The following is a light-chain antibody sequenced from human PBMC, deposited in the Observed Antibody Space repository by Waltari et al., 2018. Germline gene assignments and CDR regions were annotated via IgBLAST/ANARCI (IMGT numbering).Light chain of an antibody. CDR1: QRFTRA. J-gene: IGKJ1*01. CDR3: QHYLRLPVT. CDR2: GAS. Sequence: EIVLTQSPGTLSFSPGARATLPCRTSQRFTRALAWYQQKPGQAPRLRIYGASNRATGIPDRLSGSGSGTDFSLTISSLEPEDFAVYYCQHYLRLPVTFGQGTKVEVK. V-gene: IGKV3-20*01.